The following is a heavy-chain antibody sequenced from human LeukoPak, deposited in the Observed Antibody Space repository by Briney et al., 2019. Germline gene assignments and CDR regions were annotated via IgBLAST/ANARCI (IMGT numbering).Heavy chain of an antibody. D-gene: IGHD3-9*01. Sequence: GGSLRLSCAASGFTFSSYAMSWVRQAPGKGLEWVSAISGSGGSTYYADSGKGRFTISRDNSKNTLYLQMNSLRAEDTAVYYCAKFAGGFFYDILTGYYIASYYFDYWGQGTLVTVSS. CDR3: AKFAGGFFYDILTGYYIASYYFDY. CDR2: ISGSGGST. CDR1: GFTFSSYA. V-gene: IGHV3-23*01. J-gene: IGHJ4*02.